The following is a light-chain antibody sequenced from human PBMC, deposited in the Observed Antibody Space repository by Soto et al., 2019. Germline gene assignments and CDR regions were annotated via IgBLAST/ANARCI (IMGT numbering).Light chain of an antibody. Sequence: QSVLTQPPSASGPPGQRVTISCSGGSSNIGSHTVNWYQHLPGTAPKLLIYSNNQRPSGVPDRFSGSKSGTSASLAIIGPQSDDEADYYCSVWDDSLSGPVFGGGTKLTVL. J-gene: IGLJ3*02. CDR3: SVWDDSLSGPV. CDR2: SNN. V-gene: IGLV1-44*01. CDR1: SSNIGSHT.